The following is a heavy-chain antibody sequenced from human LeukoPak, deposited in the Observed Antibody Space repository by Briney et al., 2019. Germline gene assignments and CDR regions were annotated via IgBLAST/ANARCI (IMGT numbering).Heavy chain of an antibody. Sequence: PGGSLRLSCVASGFTFSSDAISWVRQAPGKGLEYVSSISSNGVNKYYANSVQSRFTVSRDNSRSTVYLQMASLTPEDSAIYYCARVNVPDYYDASGYSDWFDPWGQGTLVTVST. J-gene: IGHJ5*01. CDR3: ARVNVPDYYDASGYSDWFDP. CDR2: ISSNGVNK. V-gene: IGHV3-64*01. CDR1: GFTFSSDA. D-gene: IGHD3-22*01.